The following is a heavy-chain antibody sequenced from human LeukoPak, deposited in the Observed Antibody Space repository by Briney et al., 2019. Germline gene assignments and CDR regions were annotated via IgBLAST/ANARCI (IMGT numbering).Heavy chain of an antibody. J-gene: IGHJ5*02. CDR1: GFTFSSYA. Sequence: GETLRLSCAASGFTFSSYAMSWVRQAPGKGLEWVSAISGSGGSTYYADSVKGRFTISRDNSKNTLYLQMNSLRAEDTAVYYCAKTGITSRMNWFDPWGQGTLVTVSS. D-gene: IGHD3-3*01. CDR2: ISGSGGST. CDR3: AKTGITSRMNWFDP. V-gene: IGHV3-23*01.